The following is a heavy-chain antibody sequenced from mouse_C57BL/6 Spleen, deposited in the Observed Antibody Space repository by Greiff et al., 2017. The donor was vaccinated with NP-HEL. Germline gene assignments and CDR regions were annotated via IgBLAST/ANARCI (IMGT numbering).Heavy chain of an antibody. Sequence: VQLQQSGPELVKPGASVKISCKASGYAFSSSWMNWVKQRPGKGLEWIGRIYPGDGDTNYNGKFKGKATLTADKSSSTAYMQLSSLTSEDSAVYFCAYGNYAFAYWDQGTLVTVSA. CDR3: AYGNYAFAY. CDR2: IYPGDGDT. D-gene: IGHD2-1*01. V-gene: IGHV1-82*01. CDR1: GYAFSSSW. J-gene: IGHJ3*01.